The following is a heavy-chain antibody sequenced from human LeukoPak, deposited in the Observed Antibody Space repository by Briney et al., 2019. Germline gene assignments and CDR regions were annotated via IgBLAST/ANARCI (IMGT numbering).Heavy chain of an antibody. CDR2: INHSGST. V-gene: IGHV4-34*01. J-gene: IGHJ4*02. CDR1: GGSFSGYY. D-gene: IGHD5-18*01. Sequence: PSETLSLTCAVYGGSFSGYYWSWIRQPPGKGLEWIGEINHSGSTNYNPSLKSRVTISVDTSKNQFSLKLSSVTAADTAVYYCARAPSGYSYGHNYWGQGTLVTVSS. CDR3: ARAPSGYSYGHNY.